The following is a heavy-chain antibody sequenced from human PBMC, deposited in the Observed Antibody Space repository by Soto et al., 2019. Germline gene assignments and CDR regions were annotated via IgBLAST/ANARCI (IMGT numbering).Heavy chain of an antibody. Sequence: PGGSLRLSCAASGFTFSDYYMSWIRQAPGKGLEWVSYISSSSSYTNYADSVKGRFTISRDNAKNSLYLQMNSLRAEDTAVYYCARATELKELLSSKLQWYFDYWGQGTLVTVSS. CDR3: ARATELKELLSSKLQWYFDY. J-gene: IGHJ4*02. CDR2: ISSSSSYT. D-gene: IGHD1-26*01. V-gene: IGHV3-11*05. CDR1: GFTFSDYY.